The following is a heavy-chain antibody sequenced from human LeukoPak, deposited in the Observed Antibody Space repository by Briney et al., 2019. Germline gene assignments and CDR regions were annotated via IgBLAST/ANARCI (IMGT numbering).Heavy chain of an antibody. V-gene: IGHV3-53*01. J-gene: IGHJ4*02. CDR1: GFIVSSNY. D-gene: IGHD5-18*01. CDR3: ARARGYSYGCDY. Sequence: GGSLRLSCAASGFIVSSNYMSWVRQAPGKGLEWVSVIYSGGSTYYADSVKGRFTISRDNSKDTLYLQMNSLRVEDTAVYYCARARGYSYGCDYWGQGTLVTVSS. CDR2: IYSGGST.